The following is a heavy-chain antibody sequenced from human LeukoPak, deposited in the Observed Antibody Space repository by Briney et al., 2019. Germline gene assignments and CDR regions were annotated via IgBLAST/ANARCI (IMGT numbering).Heavy chain of an antibody. CDR1: GFTFSDYY. J-gene: IGHJ5*02. V-gene: IGHV3-11*05. CDR3: ARGGYCSSTSCYWFDP. Sequence: KTGGSLRLSCAASGFTFSDYYMSWIRQAPGKGLEWVSYISSSSTYTNYADSVKGRFTISRDNAKNSLYLQMNSLRAEDTAVYCCARGGYCSSTSCYWFDPWGQGTLVTVSS. CDR2: ISSSSTYT. D-gene: IGHD2-2*01.